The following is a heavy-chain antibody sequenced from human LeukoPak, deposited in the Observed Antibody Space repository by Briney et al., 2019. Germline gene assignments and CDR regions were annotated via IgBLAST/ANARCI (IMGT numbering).Heavy chain of an antibody. CDR3: AKALGPYTSGTFDH. CDR1: GFTFRSYA. V-gene: IGHV3-30*04. CDR2: ISYDGSNK. Sequence: PGGSLRLSCAASGFTFRSYAMHWVRQAPGKGLEWVAVISYDGSNKYYADSVKGRFTISRDNSKNSLYLEMSSLRVEDTAIYYCAKALGPYTSGTFDHWGQGSLVTVSS. D-gene: IGHD6-19*01. J-gene: IGHJ4*02.